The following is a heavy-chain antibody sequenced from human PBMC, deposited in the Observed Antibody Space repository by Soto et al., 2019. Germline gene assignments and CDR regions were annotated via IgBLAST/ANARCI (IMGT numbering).Heavy chain of an antibody. J-gene: IGHJ6*02. CDR2: IHESGST. CDR1: GGSISSYY. V-gene: IGHV4-59*08. Sequence: QVHLQESGPGLVKPSETLSLTCTVSGGSISSYYWSWIRQPPGKGLEWIGHIHESGSTNYNPSLKSRVPISVDTSKNQFSLKVTSVTAADTAVYYCARRIQYYYGMDVWGQGTTVTVSS. CDR3: ARRIQYYYGMDV.